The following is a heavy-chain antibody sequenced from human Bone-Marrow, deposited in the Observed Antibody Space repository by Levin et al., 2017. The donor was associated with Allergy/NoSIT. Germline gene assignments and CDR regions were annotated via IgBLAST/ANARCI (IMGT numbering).Heavy chain of an antibody. J-gene: IGHJ4*02. V-gene: IGHV3-7*01. CDR3: ARALLYYDFWS. Sequence: GGSLRLSCAASGFSFSSYWMSWVRQAPGKGLEWVANIKQDGSEKYYVDSVKGRFTISRDNAKNYLYLQMNSLRAEDTAVYYCARALLYYDFWSGGQGTLVTVSS. CDR1: GFSFSSYW. CDR2: IKQDGSEK. D-gene: IGHD3-3*01.